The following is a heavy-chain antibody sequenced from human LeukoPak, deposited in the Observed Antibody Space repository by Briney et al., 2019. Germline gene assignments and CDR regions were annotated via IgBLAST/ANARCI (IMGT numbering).Heavy chain of an antibody. CDR1: GFPFSNHG. V-gene: IGHV3-30*03. D-gene: IGHD5-24*01. CDR2: ISYDGRNK. CDR3: ARDRWPRSNGGWFDP. Sequence: GGSLRLSCAASGFPFSNHGMHWVRQAPGKGLEWVAVISYDGRNKYYADSVKGRFTISRDNSKNTLYLQMNSLRAEGTAVYYCARDRWPRSNGGWFDPWGQGTLVTVSS. J-gene: IGHJ5*02.